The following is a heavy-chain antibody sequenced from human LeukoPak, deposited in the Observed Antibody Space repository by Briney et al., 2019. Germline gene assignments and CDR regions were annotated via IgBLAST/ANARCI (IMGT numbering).Heavy chain of an antibody. CDR1: GFSVSVNY. CDR2: IHTDGTK. Sequence: GGSLRLSCEISGFSVSVNYINWVRQAPGKGLEWVSVIHTDGTKYYGDSVKGRFIISRDESKNTVYLQMNSLRAEDTAMYYCARDGGTRSGYYHYMDVWGKGTTVTVSS. J-gene: IGHJ6*03. D-gene: IGHD2-15*01. CDR3: ARDGGTRSGYYHYMDV. V-gene: IGHV3-53*01.